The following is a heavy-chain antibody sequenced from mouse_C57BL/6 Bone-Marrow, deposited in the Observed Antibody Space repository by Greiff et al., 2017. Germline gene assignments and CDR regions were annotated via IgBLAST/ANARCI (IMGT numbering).Heavy chain of an antibody. J-gene: IGHJ1*03. Sequence: VQLQQSGAELVKPGASVKMSCKASGYTFTSYWITWVKQRPGQGLEWIGDIYPGSGSTNYNEKFKSKATLTVDTSTSTAYMQLSSLTSEDSAVYYCARPYCSNYWYFDVWGKGTTVTVSS. CDR2: IYPGSGST. V-gene: IGHV1-55*01. CDR1: GYTFTSYW. CDR3: ARPYCSNYWYFDV. D-gene: IGHD2-5*01.